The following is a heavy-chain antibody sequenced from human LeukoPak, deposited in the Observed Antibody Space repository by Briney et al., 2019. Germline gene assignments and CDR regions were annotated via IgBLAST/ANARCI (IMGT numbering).Heavy chain of an antibody. J-gene: IGHJ6*03. Sequence: SETLSLTCAVYGGSFSGYYWSWIRQPPGKGLEWIGEINHSGSTNYNPSLKSRVTISRGTSKNHFSLELSSVTAADTAVYFCARGRVSSSSWYSTYYYYFYMDVWGKGTTVTVSS. V-gene: IGHV4-34*01. CDR2: INHSGST. CDR1: GGSFSGYY. D-gene: IGHD6-13*01. CDR3: ARGRVSSSSWYSTYYYYFYMDV.